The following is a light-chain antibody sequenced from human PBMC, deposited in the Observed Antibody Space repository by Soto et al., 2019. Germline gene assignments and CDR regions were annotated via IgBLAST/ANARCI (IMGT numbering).Light chain of an antibody. CDR1: QNIERY. CDR2: AAS. J-gene: IGKJ2*01. CDR3: QQTYKTVHS. Sequence: DIQMTQPPSSLSASIGDRVTINCRASQNIERYLNWYQHKEGKAPQLLMFAASNLESGVPSRFSGSGSGTDFTLTITSLQPEDFATYYCQQTYKTVHSFGQGTKVDI. V-gene: IGKV1-39*01.